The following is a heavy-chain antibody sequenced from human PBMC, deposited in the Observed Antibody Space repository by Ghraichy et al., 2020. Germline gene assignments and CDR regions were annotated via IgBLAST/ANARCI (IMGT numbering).Heavy chain of an antibody. CDR3: ARGEDDSGYDWFGFWYFDL. D-gene: IGHD5-12*01. V-gene: IGHV4-34*01. J-gene: IGHJ2*01. CDR1: GGSFSGYY. Sequence: SETLSLTCAVYGGSFSGYYWSWIRQPPGKGLEWIGEINHSGSTNYNPSLKSRVTISVDTSKNQFSLKLSSVTAADTAVYYCARGEDDSGYDWFGFWYFDLWGRGTLVTVSS. CDR2: INHSGST.